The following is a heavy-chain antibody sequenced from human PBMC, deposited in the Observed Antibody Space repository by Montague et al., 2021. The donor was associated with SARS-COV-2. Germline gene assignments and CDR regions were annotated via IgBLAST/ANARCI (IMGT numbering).Heavy chain of an antibody. CDR1: GFTFRRHG. V-gene: IGHV3-23*01. Sequence: SLRLSCAASGFTFRRHGMSWVRQAPGKGLEWIAGISGGGESTFYADSMKGRFTISRDNSKNTLYLQTNSLRVEDSAVYFCAKDRGASSSWLNYWGQGTLVTISS. CDR2: ISGGGEST. CDR3: AKDRGASSSWLNY. J-gene: IGHJ4*02. D-gene: IGHD6-13*01.